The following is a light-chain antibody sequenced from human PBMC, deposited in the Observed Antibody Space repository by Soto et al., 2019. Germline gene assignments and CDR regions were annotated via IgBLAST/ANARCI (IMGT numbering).Light chain of an antibody. CDR2: DAS. J-gene: IGKJ1*01. V-gene: IGKV1-5*01. CDR1: QSISSW. Sequence: DIQMTQSPSTLSASVGDRVTLTCRASQSISSWLAWYQQKPGKAPKLLISDASSLASGVPSRFSGSGAGTEFTLTISSLQPDDFATYYCQQYNSYPWTFGQGTKVEIK. CDR3: QQYNSYPWT.